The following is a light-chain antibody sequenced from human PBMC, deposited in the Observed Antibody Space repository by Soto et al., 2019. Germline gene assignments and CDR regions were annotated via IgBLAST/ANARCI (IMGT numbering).Light chain of an antibody. CDR2: LEHSGTY. CDR1: SGHSTYI. CDR3: ETWDSNTRV. J-gene: IGLJ3*02. Sequence: QPVLTQSSSASASLGSSVKLTCSLSSGHSTYIIAWHQQQPGKAPRYSMNLEHSGTYNKGSGVPDRFSGSSSGADRYLSISNLQSEDEADYYCETWDSNTRVFGGGTKLTVL. V-gene: IGLV4-60*03.